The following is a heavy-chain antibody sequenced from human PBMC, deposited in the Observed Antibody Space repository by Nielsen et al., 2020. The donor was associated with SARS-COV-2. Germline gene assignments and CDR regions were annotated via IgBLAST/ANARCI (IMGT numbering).Heavy chain of an antibody. D-gene: IGHD5-12*01. Sequence: SETLSLTCTVSGGSISSGGYYWSWIRHHPGKGLEWIGYIYFSGRTCYNPSLKSRVTISVDTSKSQFSLSLRSATAADTAVYYCARESSGYDHYNYGMDVWGQGTTVTVSS. J-gene: IGHJ6*02. CDR2: IYFSGRT. CDR3: ARESSGYDHYNYGMDV. CDR1: GGSISSGGYY. V-gene: IGHV4-31*03.